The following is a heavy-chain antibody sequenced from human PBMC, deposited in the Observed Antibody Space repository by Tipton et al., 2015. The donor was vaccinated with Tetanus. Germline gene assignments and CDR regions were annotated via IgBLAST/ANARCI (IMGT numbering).Heavy chain of an antibody. Sequence: GLVKPSQTLSLTCAISGDSVSSNSAAWNWIRQSPSRGLEWLARTYYRSRWYNDYALSVKSRITISPDTSKNQFSLQLNFATPDDTAVYYCARDPLGDETIFDYWGQGTLVTVSS. J-gene: IGHJ4*02. D-gene: IGHD3-10*01. CDR1: GDSVSSNSAA. CDR3: ARDPLGDETIFDY. CDR2: TYYRSRWYN. V-gene: IGHV6-1*01.